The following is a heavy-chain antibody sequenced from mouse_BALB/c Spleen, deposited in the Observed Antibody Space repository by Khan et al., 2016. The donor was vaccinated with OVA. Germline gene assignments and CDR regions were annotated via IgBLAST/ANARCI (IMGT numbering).Heavy chain of an antibody. V-gene: IGHV3-2*02. CDR1: GYSITSEYT. J-gene: IGHJ3*01. CDR2: ISYSGNT. Sequence: EVQLVESGPGLVKPSQSLSLTCTVTGYSITSEYTWNWIRQFPGNKLEWMGFISYSGNTRYNPSLKSRISITRDTSKNQFFLQLNSVTSEDTATXYCARKAYYDYDLFPYWGQGTLVTVSA. D-gene: IGHD2-4*01. CDR3: ARKAYYDYDLFPY.